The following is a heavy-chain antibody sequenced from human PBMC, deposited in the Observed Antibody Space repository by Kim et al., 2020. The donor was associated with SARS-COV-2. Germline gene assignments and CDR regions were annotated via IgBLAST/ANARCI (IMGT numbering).Heavy chain of an antibody. CDR2: IWYDGSNK. J-gene: IGHJ4*02. D-gene: IGHD3-16*01. V-gene: IGHV3-33*06. Sequence: GGSLRISCAASGFTFSSYAMHWVRQAPGKGLEWVAGIWYDGSNKYYADSVKGRFTISRDNSKNTLYLQMNSLRAEDTAVYYCAKDHDDYVWESCRALDYRGQGTLVTVSS. CDR1: GFTFSSYA. CDR3: AKDHDDYVWESCRALDY.